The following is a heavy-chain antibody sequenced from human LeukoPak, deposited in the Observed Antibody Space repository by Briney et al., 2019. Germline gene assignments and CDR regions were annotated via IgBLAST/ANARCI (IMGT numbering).Heavy chain of an antibody. D-gene: IGHD3-3*01. Sequence: PSETLSLTCTVSGGSISSGGYYWSWIRQHPGKGLEWIGYIYYSGSTYYNPSLKSRVTISVDTSKNQFSLKLSSVTAADTAVYYCASTWYPVTIFGVVIDYYYGMDVWGQGTTVTVSS. J-gene: IGHJ6*02. CDR3: ASTWYPVTIFGVVIDYYYGMDV. V-gene: IGHV4-31*03. CDR1: GGSISSGGYY. CDR2: IYYSGST.